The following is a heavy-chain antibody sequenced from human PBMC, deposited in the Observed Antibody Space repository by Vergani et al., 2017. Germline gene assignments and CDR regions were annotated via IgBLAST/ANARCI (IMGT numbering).Heavy chain of an antibody. V-gene: IGHV1-18*01. J-gene: IGHJ6*02. CDR2: VSSYKDNT. CDR3: AGEGFYYNSRXTYRPPSYYGMGV. Sequence: QSQLVQSGDEVKKPGASVNVFCKTSGYSFINYGISWVRQAPGQGLEWLGWVSSYKDNTQYGQKIQVRVTMTTDTSTSTAYMQLRRLTFDDPAVYYCAGEGFYYNSRXTYRPPSYYGMGVWGQGTKVTVAS. D-gene: IGHD1-26*01. CDR1: GYSFINYG.